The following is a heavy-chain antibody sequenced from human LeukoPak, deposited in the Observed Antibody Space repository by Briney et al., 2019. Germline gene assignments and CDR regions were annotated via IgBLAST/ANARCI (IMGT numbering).Heavy chain of an antibody. CDR2: ISYDGSNK. V-gene: IGHV3-30-3*01. D-gene: IGHD6-19*01. CDR1: GFTFSSYA. CDR3: ARESPSSGWYLTVSVPYYFDY. J-gene: IGHJ4*02. Sequence: QPGGSLRLSCAASGFTFSSYAMHWVRQAPGKGLEWVAVISYDGSNKYYADSVKGRFTISRDNSKNTLYLQMNSLRAEDTAVYYCARESPSSGWYLTVSVPYYFDYWGQGTLVTVSS.